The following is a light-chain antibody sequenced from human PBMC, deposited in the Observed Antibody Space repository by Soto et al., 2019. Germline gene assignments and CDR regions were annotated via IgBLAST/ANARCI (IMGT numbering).Light chain of an antibody. CDR2: DVS. Sequence: QSALTQPASVSGSPGQSITISCTGTSSDVGSYNYVSWYQQYPGKAPNLMIYDVSNRPSGVSYRFSGSKSGNTASLTISGIQAEDEDDYYCSSYTTSSTHVVFGGGTKLTVL. V-gene: IGLV2-14*01. CDR1: SSDVGSYNY. J-gene: IGLJ2*01. CDR3: SSYTTSSTHVV.